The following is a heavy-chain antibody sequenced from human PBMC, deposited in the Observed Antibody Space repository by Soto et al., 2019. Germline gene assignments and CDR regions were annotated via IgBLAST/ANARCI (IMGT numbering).Heavy chain of an antibody. CDR1: GGSISSYY. Sequence: PSETLSLTCTGCGGSISSYYCSWIRQPAWKGLEWIGRIYTSGRTNYNPSLKSRVTMSVDTSKSQFSLKLSSVTAADTAVYYCARDSITIFGVGGFDYCGQWTLVTVCS. J-gene: IGHJ4*02. CDR3: ARDSITIFGVGGFDY. V-gene: IGHV4-4*07. CDR2: IYTSGRT. D-gene: IGHD3-3*01.